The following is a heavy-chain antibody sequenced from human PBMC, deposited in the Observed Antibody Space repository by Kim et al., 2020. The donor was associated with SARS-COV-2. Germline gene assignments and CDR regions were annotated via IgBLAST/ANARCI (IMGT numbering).Heavy chain of an antibody. V-gene: IGHV1-2*02. Sequence: ASVKVSCKASGYTFSQNYIHWVRQAPGQGLEWMGWINPESGDTKSAPKFQGRVTMTRDTSISTAYMEVTRLKADDTAVYYCARDGGKGDITMVREVMVWWLKGGGQGTQVTVSS. CDR3: ARDGGKGDITMVREVMVWWLKG. CDR2: INPESGDT. CDR1: GYTFSQNY. D-gene: IGHD3-10*01. J-gene: IGHJ4*02.